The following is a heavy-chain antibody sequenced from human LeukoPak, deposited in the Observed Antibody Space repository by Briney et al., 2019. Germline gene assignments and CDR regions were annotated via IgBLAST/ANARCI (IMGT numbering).Heavy chain of an antibody. CDR3: ARGPRGAAAGTVDY. J-gene: IGHJ4*02. CDR2: MNPNSGNT. D-gene: IGHD6-13*01. Sequence: ASVKVSCKASGYPFTGYYMHWVRHAPGQGLEWMGWMNPNSGNTGYAQKFQGRVTMTRNTSISTAYMELSSLRSEDTAVYYCARGPRGAAAGTVDYWGQGTLVTVSS. CDR1: GYPFTGYY. V-gene: IGHV1-8*02.